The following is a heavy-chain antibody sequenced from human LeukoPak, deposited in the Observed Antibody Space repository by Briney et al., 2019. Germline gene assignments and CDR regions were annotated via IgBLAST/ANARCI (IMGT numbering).Heavy chain of an antibody. CDR1: GYTFTSYD. V-gene: IGHV1-8*01. CDR2: MNPNSGNT. CDR3: ATAYASGVLMAYDY. J-gene: IGHJ4*02. D-gene: IGHD3-3*01. Sequence: GASVKVSCKASGYTFTSYDINWVRQATGQGLEWMGWMNPNSGNTGYAQKFQGRVTMTRNTSISTTYMELSSLRSEDTAVYYCATAYASGVLMAYDYWGQGTLVTVSS.